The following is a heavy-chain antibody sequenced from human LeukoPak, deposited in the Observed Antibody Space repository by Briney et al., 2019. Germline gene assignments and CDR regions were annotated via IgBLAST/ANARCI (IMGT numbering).Heavy chain of an antibody. D-gene: IGHD4-23*01. CDR1: GFALSSNW. CDR2: ISGSGGST. V-gene: IGHV3-23*01. Sequence: PGGSLRLSCAASGFALSSNWMHWVRQTPGKGLEWVSAISGSGGSTYYADSVKGRFTISRDNSKNTLYLQMNSLRVEDTAVYYCARGRPHGNDYWGQGTLVTVSS. CDR3: ARGRPHGNDY. J-gene: IGHJ4*02.